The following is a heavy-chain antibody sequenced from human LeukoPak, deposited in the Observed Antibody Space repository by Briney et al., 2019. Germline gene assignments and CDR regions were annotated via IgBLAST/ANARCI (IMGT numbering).Heavy chain of an antibody. CDR1: GVSITTYY. D-gene: IGHD3-10*01. Sequence: PSETLSLTCTVSGVSITTYYWSWIRQPPGKGLEWIGYIYHSGSTNYNPSLKSRATISVDTSKNEFSLKLTSVTAADTAVYYCAREANYYGSGSYFEGTFDYWGQGSLVTVSS. CDR3: AREANYYGSGSYFEGTFDY. CDR2: IYHSGST. J-gene: IGHJ4*02. V-gene: IGHV4-59*13.